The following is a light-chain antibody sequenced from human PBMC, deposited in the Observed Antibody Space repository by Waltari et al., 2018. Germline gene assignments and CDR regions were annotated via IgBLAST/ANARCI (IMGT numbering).Light chain of an antibody. CDR3: SSFTTARTYI. V-gene: IGLV2-14*03. Sequence: QSALTQPASVSASLGQSITISCVGTSSDIGFYNFVSWYQQYPGKAPKLSFKAGTGRPAGVSNRFSGSKSGNPASLTISGLRPEDEADYYCSSFTTARTYIFASGTRVTVL. CDR1: SSDIGFYNF. CDR2: AGT. J-gene: IGLJ1*01.